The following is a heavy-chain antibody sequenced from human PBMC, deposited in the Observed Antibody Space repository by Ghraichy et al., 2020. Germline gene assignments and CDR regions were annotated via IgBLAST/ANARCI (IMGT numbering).Heavy chain of an antibody. V-gene: IGHV4-34*01. CDR3: ATIGKYYYDSSGYLTRAFDI. CDR2: INHSGST. Sequence: SQTLSLTCAVYGGSFSGYYWSWIRQPPGKGLEWIGEINHSGSTNSNPSLKSRVTISVDTSKNQFSLKLSSVTAADTAVYYCATIGKYYYDSSGYLTRAFDIWGQGTMVTVSS. CDR1: GGSFSGYY. J-gene: IGHJ3*02. D-gene: IGHD3-22*01.